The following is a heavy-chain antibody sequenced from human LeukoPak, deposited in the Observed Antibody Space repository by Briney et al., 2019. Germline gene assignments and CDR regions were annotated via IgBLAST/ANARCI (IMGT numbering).Heavy chain of an antibody. V-gene: IGHV5-51*01. CDR1: GYRFTSYW. Sequence: GESLKISCKGSGYRFTSYWIGWVRQMPGKGLEWMGIIYPGDSDTRYSPSFQGQVTISADKSISTAYLQWSSLKASDTAVYYCARKNHYYDSSGYQDPFDYWGQGTLVTVSS. D-gene: IGHD3-22*01. CDR2: IYPGDSDT. J-gene: IGHJ4*02. CDR3: ARKNHYYDSSGYQDPFDY.